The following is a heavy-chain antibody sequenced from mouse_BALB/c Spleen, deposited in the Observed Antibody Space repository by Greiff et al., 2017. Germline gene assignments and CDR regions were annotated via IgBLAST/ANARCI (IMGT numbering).Heavy chain of an antibody. J-gene: IGHJ4*01. CDR2: ILPGSGST. V-gene: IGHV1-9*01. D-gene: IGHD2-1*01. CDR3: ARGGYSGNWAMDY. Sequence: QVQLKQSGAELMKPGASVKISCKATGYTLSSYWIEWVKQRPGHGPEWIGEILPGSGSTNYNEKYKGKATFTADTSSNTAYMQLSSLTSEDSAVYYCARGGYSGNWAMDYWGQGTSVTVSS. CDR1: GYTLSSYW.